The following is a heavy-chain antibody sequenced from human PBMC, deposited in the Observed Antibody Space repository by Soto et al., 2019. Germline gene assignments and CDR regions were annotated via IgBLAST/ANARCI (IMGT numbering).Heavy chain of an antibody. CDR3: AKDHRTTVTSRGVWYFDY. J-gene: IGHJ4*02. Sequence: QVHLVESGGDVVQPGRPLRLSCAASGFTFSSYAMHWVRQAPGKGLEWVALISYDGNNKYYVDSVKGRFIIYRDNSKNTLDLQLNSLRAEDTALYYCAKDHRTTVTSRGVWYFDYWGQGTLVTVSS. CDR2: ISYDGNNK. D-gene: IGHD4-17*01. CDR1: GFTFSSYA. V-gene: IGHV3-30*18.